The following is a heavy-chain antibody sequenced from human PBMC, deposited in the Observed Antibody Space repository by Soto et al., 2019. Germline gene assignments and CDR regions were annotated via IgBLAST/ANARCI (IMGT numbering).Heavy chain of an antibody. V-gene: IGHV3-48*01. J-gene: IGHJ1*01. CDR3: AGGLYGDQREYFQY. CDR2: ISSSSSTI. CDR1: GFTFSSYS. D-gene: IGHD4-17*01. Sequence: EVQLVESGGGLGQPGGSLRLSCAASGFTFSSYSMNWVRQAPGKGLEWVSYISSSSSTIYYADSVKGRFTISRDNAKNSLYLQMNSLSAEDTAVYYCAGGLYGDQREYFQYWGQGTLVTVSS.